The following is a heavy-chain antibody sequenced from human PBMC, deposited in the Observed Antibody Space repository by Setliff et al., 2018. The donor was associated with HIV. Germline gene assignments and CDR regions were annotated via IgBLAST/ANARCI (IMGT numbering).Heavy chain of an antibody. CDR1: GGSISSGAYY. D-gene: IGHD3-3*01. CDR3: ARGGGFLEWLSPMDV. V-gene: IGHV4-61*08. Sequence: SETLSLTCIVSGGSISSGAYYWSWIRQSPGKGLEWIGYFYYSGSTNYNPSLKSRVTISVDTSKNQFYLKLSSVTAADTAVYYCARGGGFLEWLSPMDVWGRGTTVTVSS. J-gene: IGHJ6*03. CDR2: FYYSGST.